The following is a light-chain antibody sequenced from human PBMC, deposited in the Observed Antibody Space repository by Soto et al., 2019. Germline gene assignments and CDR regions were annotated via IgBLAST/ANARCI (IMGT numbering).Light chain of an antibody. Sequence: EIVLTQSPGTLSLSPGERVTLSCRASQSVSSSYLAWYQQKPGQAPRLLMYGVSSRATGIPDRFSGSGSGTDFTLTISRLEPEDFSVYYCQQYGSLPITFGQGTRLEIK. CDR1: QSVSSSY. J-gene: IGKJ5*01. CDR2: GVS. V-gene: IGKV3-20*01. CDR3: QQYGSLPIT.